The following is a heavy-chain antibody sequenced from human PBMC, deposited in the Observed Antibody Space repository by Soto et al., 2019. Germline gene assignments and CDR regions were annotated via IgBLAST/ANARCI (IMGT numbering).Heavy chain of an antibody. D-gene: IGHD3-10*01. CDR3: TRATYYRYYFDV. V-gene: IGHV4-59*01. Sequence: SETLSLTCTVSGGSINNYYLSWIRQSPWKGLEWIGYIYYSGTTNYNPSLKSRVTISIDRSENQFSLKVSSVTAADTAVYFCTRATYYRYYFDVWGHGTLVTVSS. CDR2: IYYSGTT. J-gene: IGHJ4*01. CDR1: GGSINNYY.